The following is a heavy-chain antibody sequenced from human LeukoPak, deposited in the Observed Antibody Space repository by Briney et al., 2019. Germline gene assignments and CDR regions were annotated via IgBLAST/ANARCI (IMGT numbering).Heavy chain of an antibody. D-gene: IGHD6-13*01. V-gene: IGHV3-21*01. CDR1: GFTFSSYS. Sequence: GGSLRLSCAASGFTFSSYSMNWVRQAPGKGLEWVSSISSSSSYIYYADSVKGRFTISRDNAKNSLYLQMNSLRAEDTAVYYCAGGIAAAGYIDYWGQGTLVTVSS. J-gene: IGHJ4*02. CDR2: ISSSSSYI. CDR3: AGGIAAAGYIDY.